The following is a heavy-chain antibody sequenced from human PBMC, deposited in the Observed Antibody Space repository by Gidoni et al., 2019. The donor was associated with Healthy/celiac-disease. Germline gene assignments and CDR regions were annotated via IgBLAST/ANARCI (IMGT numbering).Heavy chain of an antibody. CDR3: AKDSDRAHFSYQLDY. Sequence: QVQLVESGGGVVQPGRSLRLSCAASGFSFGSYGIHWVRQAPGKGLEWVAVISYDGSNKYYADSVKGRFTISRDNSKNTLYLQMNSLRAEDTAVYYCAKDSDRAHFSYQLDYWGQGTLVTVSS. CDR2: ISYDGSNK. J-gene: IGHJ4*02. V-gene: IGHV3-30*18. D-gene: IGHD5-18*01. CDR1: GFSFGSYG.